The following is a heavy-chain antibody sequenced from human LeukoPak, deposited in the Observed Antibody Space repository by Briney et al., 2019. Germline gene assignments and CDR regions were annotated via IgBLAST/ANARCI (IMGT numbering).Heavy chain of an antibody. CDR2: IYSGGST. CDR1: GFTVSSNY. V-gene: IGHV3-66*01. D-gene: IGHD3-10*01. CDR3: ARDSGAADSFDP. Sequence: GGSLRLSCAASGFTVSSNYMSWVRQAPGKGLEWVSVIYSGGSTYYADSVKGRFTIPRDNSKNTLYLQMNSLRAEDTAVYYCARDSGAADSFDPWGQGTLVTVSS. J-gene: IGHJ5*02.